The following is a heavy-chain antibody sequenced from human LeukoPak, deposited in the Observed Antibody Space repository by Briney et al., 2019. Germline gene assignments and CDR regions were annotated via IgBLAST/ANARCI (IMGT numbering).Heavy chain of an antibody. V-gene: IGHV1-2*02. D-gene: IGHD3-16*02. Sequence: GASVKVSCKASGYTFTGYYMHWVRQAPGQGLEWMGWINPNSGGTNYAQKFQGRVTMTTDTSISTAYMELSRLRSDDTAVYYCAFLPYDYVWGSYRYPRPYYFDYWGQGTLVTVSS. CDR1: GYTFTGYY. CDR3: AFLPYDYVWGSYRYPRPYYFDY. CDR2: INPNSGGT. J-gene: IGHJ4*02.